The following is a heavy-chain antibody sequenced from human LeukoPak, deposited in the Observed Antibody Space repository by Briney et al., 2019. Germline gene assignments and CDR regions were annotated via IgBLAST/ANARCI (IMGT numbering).Heavy chain of an antibody. CDR3: AKARPVVPAPTPFDY. J-gene: IGHJ4*02. D-gene: IGHD2-2*01. Sequence: GGSLRLSCAASGFTFSSYAMSWVRQAPGKGLEWVSAISGSGGSTYYADSVKGRFTISRDNSKNTPYLQMNSLRAEDTAVYYCAKARPVVPAPTPFDYWGQGTLVTVSS. CDR2: ISGSGGST. CDR1: GFTFSSYA. V-gene: IGHV3-23*01.